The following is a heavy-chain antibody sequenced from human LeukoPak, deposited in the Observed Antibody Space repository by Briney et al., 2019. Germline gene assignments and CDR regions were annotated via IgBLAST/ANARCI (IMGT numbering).Heavy chain of an antibody. Sequence: ASVKVSCKASGGTFSSYAISWVRQAPGQGLEWMGGIIPIFGTANYAQKFQGRVTITTDESTSTAYMELSSLRSEDTAVYYCPRGLAPETHSVTRNWFDPWGQGTLVTVSS. J-gene: IGHJ5*02. CDR3: PRGLAPETHSVTRNWFDP. CDR1: GGTFSSYA. CDR2: IIPIFGTA. D-gene: IGHD4-17*01. V-gene: IGHV1-69*05.